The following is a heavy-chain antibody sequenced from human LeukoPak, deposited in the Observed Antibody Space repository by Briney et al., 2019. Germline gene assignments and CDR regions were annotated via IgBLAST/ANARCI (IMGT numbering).Heavy chain of an antibody. D-gene: IGHD2-2*02. CDR3: ARDRVPADIKSRVRNWFDP. CDR2: ISSSSSYI. Sequence: GGSLRLSCAASGFTFSSYSMNWVRQAPGKGLEWVSSISSSSSYIYYADSVKGRFTISRDNAKNSLYLQMNSLRAEDTAVYYCARDRVPADIKSRVRNWFDPWGQGTLVTVSS. V-gene: IGHV3-21*01. J-gene: IGHJ5*02. CDR1: GFTFSSYS.